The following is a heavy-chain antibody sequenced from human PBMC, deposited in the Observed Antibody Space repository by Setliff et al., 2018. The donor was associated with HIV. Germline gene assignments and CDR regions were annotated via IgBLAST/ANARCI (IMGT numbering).Heavy chain of an antibody. D-gene: IGHD3-10*01. Sequence: PSETLSLTCTVSGGSITSYYWNWIRQSPGKGLEWIGYIFDSGTTKYNPSVTSRVTISVDASKNQFFLQLISVTAADTAVYYWARQGGYNSPLMVWGQGKLVTVSS. V-gene: IGHV4-59*08. J-gene: IGHJ4*02. CDR3: ARQGGYNSPLMV. CDR1: GGSITSYY. CDR2: IFDSGTT.